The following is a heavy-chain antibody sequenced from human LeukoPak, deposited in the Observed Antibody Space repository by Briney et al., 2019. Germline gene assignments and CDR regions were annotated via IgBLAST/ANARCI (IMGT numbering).Heavy chain of an antibody. D-gene: IGHD1-26*01. CDR2: IWFAGSDK. J-gene: IGHJ4*02. CDR3: ARDGGSGSSWSYFDY. V-gene: IGHV3-33*01. CDR1: GFTFSSYG. Sequence: GGSLRPSCAASGFTFSSYGMHWVRQTPGKGLEWVAVIWFAGSDKYYADSVKDRFTISRDNSKSTLYLQMDSLRAEDTAVYSCARDGGSGSSWSYFDYWGQGTLVTVSS.